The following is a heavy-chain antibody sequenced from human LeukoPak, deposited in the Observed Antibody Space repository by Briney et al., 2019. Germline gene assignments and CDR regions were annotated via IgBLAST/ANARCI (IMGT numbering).Heavy chain of an antibody. J-gene: IGHJ4*02. CDR2: IKQDGSEK. CDR1: GFTFSSYE. Sequence: GGSLRLSCAASGFTFSSYEMSWVRQAPGKGLEWVANIKQDGSEKYYVDSVKGRFTISRDNAKNSLYLQMNSLRAEDTALYYCAKDKIMMATGSFDYWGQGTLVTVSS. D-gene: IGHD5-24*01. V-gene: IGHV3-7*03. CDR3: AKDKIMMATGSFDY.